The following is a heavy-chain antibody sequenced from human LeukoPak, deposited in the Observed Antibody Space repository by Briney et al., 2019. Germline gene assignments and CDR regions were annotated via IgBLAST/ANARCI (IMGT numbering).Heavy chain of an antibody. V-gene: IGHV4-59*08. J-gene: IGHJ4*02. Sequence: SETLSLTCTVSGGSISSYYWSWIRQPPGKGLEWIGYIYYSGNTNYNPSLKSRLTMSADRSRNQFSLKLNSVTAADTAAYYCARINWNYFDYWGQGILVTVSS. CDR2: IYYSGNT. CDR1: GGSISSYY. CDR3: ARINWNYFDY. D-gene: IGHD1-1*01.